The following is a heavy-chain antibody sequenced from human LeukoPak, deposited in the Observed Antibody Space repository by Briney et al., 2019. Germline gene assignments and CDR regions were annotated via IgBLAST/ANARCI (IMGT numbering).Heavy chain of an antibody. CDR2: TRNKAESYKT. V-gene: IGHV3-72*01. J-gene: IGHJ6*03. CDR3: ARESSIFGVVARSYMDV. CDR1: GFTSRDHY. D-gene: IGHD3-3*01. Sequence: GGSLRLSCAASGFTSRDHYIDWVRQAPGKGLEWVGRTRNKAESYKTEYAASVKGRFTISRDDSKKSLYLQMNSLKTEDTAVYYCARESSIFGVVARSYMDVWGKGTTVTVSS.